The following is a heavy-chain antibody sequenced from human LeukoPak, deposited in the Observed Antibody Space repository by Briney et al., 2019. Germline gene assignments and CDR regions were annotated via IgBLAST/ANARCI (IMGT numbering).Heavy chain of an antibody. CDR2: ISGSGGST. D-gene: IGHD4-17*01. J-gene: IGHJ6*03. V-gene: IGHV3-23*01. CDR3: ARPSNGDYHNYYYYYYMDV. CDR1: GFTFSSYA. Sequence: QPGGSLRLSCAASGFTFSSYAMSWVRQAPGKGLEWVSAISGSGGSTYYADSVKGRFTISRDNSKNTLYLQMNSLRAEDTALYYCARPSNGDYHNYYYYYYMDVWGKGTTVTVSS.